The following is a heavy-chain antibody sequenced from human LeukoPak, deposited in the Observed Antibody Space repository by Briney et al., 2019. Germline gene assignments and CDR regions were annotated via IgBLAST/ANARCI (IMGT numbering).Heavy chain of an antibody. V-gene: IGHV3-23*01. Sequence: GGSLRLSCAASGFTFSSYGMHWVRQAPGKGLEWVSSINRSGDYTYYADSVKGRFTISRDSSKNTLYLQMNSLRVEDTAVYYCAQDFYGEFDHWGQGTLVTVSS. J-gene: IGHJ4*02. CDR2: INRSGDYT. CDR1: GFTFSSYG. CDR3: AQDFYGEFDH. D-gene: IGHD2/OR15-2a*01.